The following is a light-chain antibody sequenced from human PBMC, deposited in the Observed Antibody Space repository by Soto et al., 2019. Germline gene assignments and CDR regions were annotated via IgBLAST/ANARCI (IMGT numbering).Light chain of an antibody. Sequence: QSVLTQPPSVSGAPGQRVTISCTGSSSNIGAGYDVHWYQQLPGTAPKLLISGNSNRPSGVPDRFSGSKSGTSASLALTGLQADDEAYYYCQSYDSSLNAVVFGGGTKLTVL. CDR1: SSNIGAGYD. J-gene: IGLJ2*01. V-gene: IGLV1-40*01. CDR3: QSYDSSLNAVV. CDR2: GNS.